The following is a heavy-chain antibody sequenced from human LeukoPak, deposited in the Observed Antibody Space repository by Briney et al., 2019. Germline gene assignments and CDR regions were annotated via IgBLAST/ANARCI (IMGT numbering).Heavy chain of an antibody. CDR2: ISGDGVSP. CDR1: GFTFNNYA. D-gene: IGHD4-17*01. CDR3: ARDRGDYGGYYFDY. J-gene: IGHJ4*02. Sequence: GGSLSLSCAASGFTFNNYALTWVRQTPGKGLECVSAISGDGVSPYYADSARGRFTISRDNAKNSLYLQMNSLRAEDTAVYYCARDRGDYGGYYFDYWGQGTLVTVSS. V-gene: IGHV3-23*01.